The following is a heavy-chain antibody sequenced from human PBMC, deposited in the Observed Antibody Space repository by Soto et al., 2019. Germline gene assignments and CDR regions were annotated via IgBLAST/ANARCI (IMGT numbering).Heavy chain of an antibody. D-gene: IGHD6-6*01. CDR3: ARGRGIAAPLAGY. J-gene: IGHJ4*02. CDR1: GGTFSRHA. CDR2: IIPIFGTA. Sequence: QVQLVQSGAEVRKPGSSVKVSCKASGGTFSRHAISWVRQAPGQGLEWMGGIIPIFGTANHAQKFQGRVTIIADESTSTVYMELSSLRSEDTAVYYCARGRGIAAPLAGYWGQGTLVTVSS. V-gene: IGHV1-69*01.